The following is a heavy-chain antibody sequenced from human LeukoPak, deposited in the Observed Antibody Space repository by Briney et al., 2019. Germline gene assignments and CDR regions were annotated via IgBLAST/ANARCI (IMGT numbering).Heavy chain of an antibody. CDR1: GFTFSSYW. D-gene: IGHD3-22*01. Sequence: GGSLRLSCAASGFTFSSYWMNWVRQAPGKGLEWVANIEQGGGEKNYVDSVKGRFTISRDNAKNSLYLEMNSLRAEDTAVYYCAGGAGWLSDSWGRGTLVTASS. V-gene: IGHV3-7*01. CDR2: IEQGGGEK. CDR3: AGGAGWLSDS. J-gene: IGHJ5*01.